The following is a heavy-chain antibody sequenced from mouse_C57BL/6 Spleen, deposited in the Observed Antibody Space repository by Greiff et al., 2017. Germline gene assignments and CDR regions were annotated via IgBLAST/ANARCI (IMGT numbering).Heavy chain of an antibody. Sequence: QVQLQQPGTELVKPGASVKLSCKASGYTFTSYWMHWVQQRPGQGLEWTGNITPSNGGTNYHEKFKSKATLTVDNSSSTAYIQLSSLTSADYAVYYCARWCMNTAFRFDYWGQGTTLTVSS. D-gene: IGHD2-4*01. CDR2: ITPSNGGT. J-gene: IGHJ2*01. CDR1: GYTFTSYW. V-gene: IGHV1-53*01. CDR3: ARWCMNTAFRFDY.